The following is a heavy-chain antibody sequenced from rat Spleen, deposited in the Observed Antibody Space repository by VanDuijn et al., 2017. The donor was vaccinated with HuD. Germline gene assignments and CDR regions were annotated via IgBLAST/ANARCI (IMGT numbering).Heavy chain of an antibody. J-gene: IGHJ2*01. D-gene: IGHD5-1*01. CDR3: ARTLGGGFDY. V-gene: IGHV5-29*01. CDR2: ISYDGRST. Sequence: EVQLVESGGGLVQPGRSLKLSCAASGFVFSSYGMNWVRQAPPKGLEWVATISYDGRSTYHRDSVKGRFTISRDNAKRTLYLQMDSLRSEDTATYYCARTLGGGFDYWGQGVMVTVSS. CDR1: GFVFSSYG.